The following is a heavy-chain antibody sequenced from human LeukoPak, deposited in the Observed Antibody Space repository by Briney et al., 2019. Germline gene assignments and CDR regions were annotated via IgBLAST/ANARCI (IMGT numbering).Heavy chain of an antibody. J-gene: IGHJ4*02. CDR3: ARGPMILEWGASVNWGN. CDR2: INPKSGGT. Sequence: ASVKVSCKASGYAFTGYYLHWVRQAPGQGLEWMGWINPKSGGTKFAQKFQGRVTMTRDTSISTTYMDLSSLRSDDTAVYYCARGPMILEWGASVNWGNWGQGTLVTVSS. CDR1: GYAFTGYY. D-gene: IGHD2-15*01. V-gene: IGHV1-2*02.